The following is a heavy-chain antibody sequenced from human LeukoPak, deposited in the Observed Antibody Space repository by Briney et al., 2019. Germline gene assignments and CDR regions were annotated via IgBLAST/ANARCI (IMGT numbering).Heavy chain of an antibody. V-gene: IGHV3-30*18. D-gene: IGHD3-10*01. CDR1: SFTFNNYG. CDR3: AKDHYYYGSGIYLMHYFDY. Sequence: PGGSLRLSCAASSFTFNNYGMHWVRQAPGKGLEWVAVISYDGSIKYYADSIKGRFTISRENSKNTLHLKMNSLRAEDTAVYYCAKDHYYYGSGIYLMHYFDYWGQGTLVTVSS. CDR2: ISYDGSIK. J-gene: IGHJ4*02.